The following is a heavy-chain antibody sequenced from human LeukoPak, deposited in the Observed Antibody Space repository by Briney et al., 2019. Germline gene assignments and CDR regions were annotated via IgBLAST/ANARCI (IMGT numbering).Heavy chain of an antibody. CDR3: ARDLAYXGSYESGDD. J-gene: IGHJ4*02. D-gene: IGHD1-26*01. V-gene: IGHV3-30-3*01. CDR2: ISYDGSNK. CDR1: GFTFSSYA. Sequence: GGSLRLSCAASGFTFSSYAMHWVRQAPGKGLEWVAVISYDGSNKYYADSVKGRFTISRDNSKNTLYLQMNSLRAEDTAVYYCARDLAYXGSYESGDDWGQGTLVTVSS.